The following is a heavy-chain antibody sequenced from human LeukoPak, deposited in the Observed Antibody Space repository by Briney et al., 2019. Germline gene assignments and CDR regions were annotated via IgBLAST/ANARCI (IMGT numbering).Heavy chain of an antibody. D-gene: IGHD2/OR15-2a*01. CDR2: INTKSDGGTT. CDR3: TTGLTF. CDR1: GFTFNYAW. V-gene: IGHV3-15*01. J-gene: IGHJ4*02. Sequence: PGGSLRLSCAACGFTFNYAWMSWVRQTPGKGLEWLGRINTKSDGGTTDYAAPVKGRFTISRDDSKNTVYLQMKSLRTDDTAVYYCTTGLTFWGQGTLVTVSS.